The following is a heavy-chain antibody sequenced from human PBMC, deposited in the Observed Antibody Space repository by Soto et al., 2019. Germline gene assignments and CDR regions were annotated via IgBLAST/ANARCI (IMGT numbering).Heavy chain of an antibody. Sequence: ASVKVSCKASGYTFTSYDLNWVRQATGQGVEWMAWMNPYSGNTGYAKKYQGRVTVTRDTSFRPVYLDLRSLTFNDPPFYFCARYRVSASRYFDLWGPGTPVTVSS. D-gene: IGHD6-19*01. V-gene: IGHV1-8*01. CDR2: MNPYSGNT. J-gene: IGHJ2*01. CDR3: ARYRVSASRYFDL. CDR1: GYTFTSYD.